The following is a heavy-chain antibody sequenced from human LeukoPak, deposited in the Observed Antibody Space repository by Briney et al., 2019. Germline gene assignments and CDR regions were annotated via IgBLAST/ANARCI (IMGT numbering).Heavy chain of an antibody. J-gene: IGHJ4*02. V-gene: IGHV5-51*01. Sequence: GESLKISCQVSGYIFTHYWIGWVRQMPGKGLESMELIYPADSDTTYSPSFQGQVTISADKSISTVYLQWSSLKASDTAMYYCARQSRDGSKTRGYYFDYWGQGTLVTVSS. CDR1: GYIFTHYW. D-gene: IGHD3-10*01. CDR3: ARQSRDGSKTRGYYFDY. CDR2: IYPADSDT.